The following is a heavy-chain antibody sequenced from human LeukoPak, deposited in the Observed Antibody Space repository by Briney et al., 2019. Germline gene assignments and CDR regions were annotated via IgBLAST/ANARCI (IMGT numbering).Heavy chain of an antibody. CDR2: IDWDDDK. J-gene: IGHJ5*02. V-gene: IGHV2-70*11. CDR3: ARLYQNNWFDP. CDR1: GFSLRTRGMC. Sequence: SGPALVKPPQTLTLTCTFSGFSLRTRGMCVSWIRQPPGKALEWLSRIDWDDDKYYSTSLKTRLTISKDTSKNQVVLTMTNMDPVDTATYYCARLYQNNWFDPWGQGTLVTVSS.